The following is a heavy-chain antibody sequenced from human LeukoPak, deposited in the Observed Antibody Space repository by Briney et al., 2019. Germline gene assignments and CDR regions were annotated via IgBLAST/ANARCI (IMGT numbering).Heavy chain of an antibody. J-gene: IGHJ5*02. CDR1: GGSFSGYY. Sequence: PSETLSLNCAVYGGSFSGYYWSWIRQPPGKGLEWMGEINHSGSTNYNPSLKSRVTISVDTSKNQFSLKLSSVTAADTAVYYCARGRGDIVVVPAAIEGTNWFDPWGQGTLVTVSS. D-gene: IGHD2-2*02. CDR3: ARGRGDIVVVPAAIEGTNWFDP. V-gene: IGHV4-34*01. CDR2: INHSGST.